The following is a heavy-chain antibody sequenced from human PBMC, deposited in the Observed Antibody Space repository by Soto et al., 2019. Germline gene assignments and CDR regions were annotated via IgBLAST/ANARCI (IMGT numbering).Heavy chain of an antibody. V-gene: IGHV3-30*04. J-gene: IGHJ4*02. CDR1: GLTFSSYA. CDR2: IAYDGRKK. Sequence: QVQLVESGGGVVQPGRSLRLSCAASGLTFSSYAMHWVRQAPGKGLEWVAVIAYDGRKKYYADSVKGRFTISRDNSKNTLYLQMNSLRIEDTAVYYCARELERVFDYWGQGTLVTGAS. CDR3: ARELERVFDY.